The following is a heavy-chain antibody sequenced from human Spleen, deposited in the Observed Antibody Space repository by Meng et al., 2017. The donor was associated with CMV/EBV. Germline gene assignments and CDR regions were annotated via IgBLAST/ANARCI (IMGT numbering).Heavy chain of an antibody. CDR1: GFTFSDYD. D-gene: IGHD1-26*01. CDR3: ARWSYRGHDY. CDR2: IGIAGDT. J-gene: IGHJ4*02. Sequence: GESLRLSCAASGFTFSDYDMHWVRQATGKGLEWVSTIGIAGDTYYPGSVKGRFTISRQNAKDSVYLQMDSLRAGDTAVYYCARWSYRGHDYWGQGTLVTVSS. V-gene: IGHV3-13*01.